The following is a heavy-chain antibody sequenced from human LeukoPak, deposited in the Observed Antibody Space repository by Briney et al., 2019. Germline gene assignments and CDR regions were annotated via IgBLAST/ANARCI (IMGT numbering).Heavy chain of an antibody. D-gene: IGHD3-16*02. CDR1: GGSFSGYY. CDR2: INHSGST. V-gene: IGHV4-34*01. Sequence: SKTLSLTCAVYGGSFSGYYWSWIRQPPGKGLEWIGEINHSGSTNYNPSLKSRVTISVDTSKNQFSLKLSSVTAADTAVYYCARSYYDYVWGSYRPFDYWGQGTLVTVSS. J-gene: IGHJ4*02. CDR3: ARSYYDYVWGSYRPFDY.